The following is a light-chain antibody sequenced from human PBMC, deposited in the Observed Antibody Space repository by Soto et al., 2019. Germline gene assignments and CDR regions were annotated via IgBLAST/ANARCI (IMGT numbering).Light chain of an antibody. CDR3: QQYPGSLT. V-gene: IGKV3D-15*01. CDR2: GAS. CDR1: QSVSSN. Sequence: EIVMTQSPATLSVSPGERATLSCRASQSVSSNLAWYQQKPGQAPRLLIYGASTRATGIPARFSGSGSGTEFTLTISSRQSEDFAVYYCQQYPGSLTFGGGTKVEIK. J-gene: IGKJ4*01.